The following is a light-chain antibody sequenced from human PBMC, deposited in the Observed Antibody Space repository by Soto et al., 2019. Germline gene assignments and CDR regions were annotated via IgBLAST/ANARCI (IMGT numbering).Light chain of an antibody. J-gene: IGLJ2*01. V-gene: IGLV2-14*01. CDR2: EVS. Sequence: QSALTQPASVSGSPGQSITISCTGTSSDVGGYNYVSWYQQHPGKAPKLMIYEVSNRPSGVSNRFSGSKSGNTASLTISGLQPEDEADYYCSSYTGSNTLVVFGGGTKLTVL. CDR1: SSDVGGYNY. CDR3: SSYTGSNTLVV.